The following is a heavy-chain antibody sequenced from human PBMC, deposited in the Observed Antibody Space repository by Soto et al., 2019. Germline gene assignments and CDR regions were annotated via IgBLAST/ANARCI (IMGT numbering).Heavy chain of an antibody. J-gene: IGHJ4*02. V-gene: IGHV4-59*01. Sequence: PSETLSLTCTVSGGSISSYYWSWIRQPPGKGLEWIGYIYYSGSTNYNPSLKSRVTISVDTSKNQFSLKLSSVTAADTAVYYCARTVTGMYYDYVWGTPFFDYWGQGTLVTVSS. CDR3: ARTVTGMYYDYVWGTPFFDY. CDR1: GGSISSYY. CDR2: IYYSGST. D-gene: IGHD3-16*01.